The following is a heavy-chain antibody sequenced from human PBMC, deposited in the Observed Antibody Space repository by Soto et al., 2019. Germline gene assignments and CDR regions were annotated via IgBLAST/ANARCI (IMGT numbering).Heavy chain of an antibody. CDR3: ARAKEAEATTPADY. D-gene: IGHD6-25*01. J-gene: IGHJ4*02. CDR1: GFTFSSYG. Sequence: QVQLVESGGGVVQPGRSLRLSCAASGFTFSSYGMHWVRQAPGKGLEWVAVIWYDGSNKYYADSVKGRFTISRDNSKNTLYLQMNSLRAEDTAVYYCARAKEAEATTPADYWGQGTLVTVSS. V-gene: IGHV3-33*01. CDR2: IWYDGSNK.